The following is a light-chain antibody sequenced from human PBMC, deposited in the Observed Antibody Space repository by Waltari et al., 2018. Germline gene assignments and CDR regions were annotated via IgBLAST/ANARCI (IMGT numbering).Light chain of an antibody. J-gene: IGLJ7*01. V-gene: IGLV4-69*02. Sequence: QLVLTQSPSASASLGASVKLTCTLSSGHSRYAIAWHQQQPQKGPRYLMKVNSDGSHSKGDGIPDRFSGSRSGAERYLTISSLQSEDEADYYCQTWDTGVAVFGGGTQLTVL. CDR1: SGHSRYA. CDR2: VNSDGSH. CDR3: QTWDTGVAV.